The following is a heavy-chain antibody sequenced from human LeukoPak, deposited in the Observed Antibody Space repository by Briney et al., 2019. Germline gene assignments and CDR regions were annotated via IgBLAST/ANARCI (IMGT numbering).Heavy chain of an antibody. CDR1: GYTFTSYA. CDR3: ARDRCSGGSCYCDY. D-gene: IGHD2-15*01. J-gene: IGHJ4*02. V-gene: IGHV1-3*01. Sequence: ASVKVSCKASGYTFTSYAMHWVRQAPGQRLEWMGWINAGNGNTKYSQKFQGRVTITRDTSASTAYMELSSLRSEDTAVYYCARDRCSGGSCYCDYWGQGTLVTVSS. CDR2: INAGNGNT.